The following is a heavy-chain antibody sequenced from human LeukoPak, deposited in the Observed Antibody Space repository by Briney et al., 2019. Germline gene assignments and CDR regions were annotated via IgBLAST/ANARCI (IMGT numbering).Heavy chain of an antibody. Sequence: ASVKVSCKASGYTFTSYGISWVRQAPGQGLEWMGWISAYNGNTNYAQKLQGRVTMTTDTSTSTAYMELRSLRSDDTAVYYCAREWNYDFWSGYYTGGTSRYFDYWGQGTLVTVSS. CDR3: AREWNYDFWSGYYTGGTSRYFDY. CDR2: ISAYNGNT. J-gene: IGHJ4*02. D-gene: IGHD3-3*01. V-gene: IGHV1-18*01. CDR1: GYTFTSYG.